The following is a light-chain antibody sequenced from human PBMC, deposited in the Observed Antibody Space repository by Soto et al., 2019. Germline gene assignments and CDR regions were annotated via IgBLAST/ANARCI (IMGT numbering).Light chain of an antibody. V-gene: IGKV2-24*01. CDR2: KVF. Sequence: DIVMTQTPLSSPVTLGQPASISCRSSQSLLHSDGNTYLSWLQQRPGQPPRLLIYKVFNRFSGVPDRFSGSGAGTDVTLKISRVEAEDVGIYYCMQATQFPITFGPGTKVDIK. CDR3: MQATQFPIT. J-gene: IGKJ3*01. CDR1: QSLLHSDGNTY.